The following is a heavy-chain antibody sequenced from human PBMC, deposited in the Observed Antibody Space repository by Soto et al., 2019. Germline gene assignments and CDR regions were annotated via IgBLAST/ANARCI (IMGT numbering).Heavy chain of an antibody. CDR2: INPANGDT. CDR3: ARDGGLTVTAQAGGWFGP. D-gene: IGHD4-17*01. V-gene: IGHV1-3*01. J-gene: IGHJ5*02. Sequence: QVQLVQSGAVVKKPGASVNVSCKTSGYTFTTYSVHWVRQAPGQRLEWMGWINPANGDTKYLEKLQSRVTITRDTSAKTLYMELTSLTSEDTAVYYCARDGGLTVTAQAGGWFGPCGEGTLVTVSS. CDR1: GYTFTTYS.